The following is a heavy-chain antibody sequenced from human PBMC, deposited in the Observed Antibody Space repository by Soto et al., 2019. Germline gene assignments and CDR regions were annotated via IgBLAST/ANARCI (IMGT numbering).Heavy chain of an antibody. D-gene: IGHD7-27*01. Sequence: QVQLQESGPGLVKPSETLSLTCTVSGGSISSYYWSWIRQPPGKGLEWIGYIYYSGSTNYNPSLKSRVTISVDTSKNQFSLKLSSETAADTAVYYCARVWGYAFDIWGQGTMVTVSS. V-gene: IGHV4-59*08. CDR3: ARVWGYAFDI. CDR1: GGSISSYY. CDR2: IYYSGST. J-gene: IGHJ3*02.